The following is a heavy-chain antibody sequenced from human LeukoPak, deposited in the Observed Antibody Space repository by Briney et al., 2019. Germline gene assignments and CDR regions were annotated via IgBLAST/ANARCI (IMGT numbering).Heavy chain of an antibody. J-gene: IGHJ4*02. CDR2: ISPYNANR. Sequence: ASVKVSCKTSGYIFVKYGINWVRQAPGQGLEWMGWISPYNANRHFAQSFQGRLTMTTGTSTTTAYMELRSLRSDDTAVYYCTKDAPLDGSFDYWGQGTLVTVSS. D-gene: IGHD1-1*01. CDR3: TKDAPLDGSFDY. CDR1: GYIFVKYG. V-gene: IGHV1-18*01.